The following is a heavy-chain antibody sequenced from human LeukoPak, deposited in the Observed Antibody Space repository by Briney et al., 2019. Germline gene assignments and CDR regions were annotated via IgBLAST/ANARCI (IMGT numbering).Heavy chain of an antibody. V-gene: IGHV1-2*02. Sequence: ASVKVSCKASGYTFTGYYMHWVRQAPGQGLEWMGWINPNSGGTNYAQKFQGRVTMTRDTSISTAYMELSRLRSDDTAVYYCARDLRHGLYGTANYGMDVWGQGTTVTVSS. J-gene: IGHJ6*02. CDR2: INPNSGGT. CDR3: ARDLRHGLYGTANYGMDV. CDR1: GYTFTGYY. D-gene: IGHD2-21*02.